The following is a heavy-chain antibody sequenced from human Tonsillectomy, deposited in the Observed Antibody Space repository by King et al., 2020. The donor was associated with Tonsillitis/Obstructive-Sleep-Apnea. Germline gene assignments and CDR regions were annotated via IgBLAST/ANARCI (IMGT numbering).Heavy chain of an antibody. J-gene: IGHJ3*01. CDR3: ARAPLITFGGVILIDAFNV. CDR2: TYYRSKWYN. Sequence: VQLQQSDPGLVKASQTLSLTCAISGDSVSSNSAAWNWIRQSPSRGLEWLGRTYYRSKWYNDYAVSVKSRITINPDTSKNQFSLQLFSVTPEDPAVYYCARAPLITFGGVILIDAFNVWGQGTMVTVSS. D-gene: IGHD3-16*01. V-gene: IGHV6-1*01. CDR1: GDSVSSNSAA.